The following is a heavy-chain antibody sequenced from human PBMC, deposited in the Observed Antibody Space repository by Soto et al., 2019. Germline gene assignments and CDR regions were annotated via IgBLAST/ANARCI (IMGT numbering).Heavy chain of an antibody. J-gene: IGHJ5*02. V-gene: IGHV3-30-3*01. CDR3: ARDYYGSGSYPLFDP. D-gene: IGHD3-10*01. CDR1: GFTFSGFA. CDR2: LSYSGTNE. Sequence: QVQLMESGGGVVQPGRSLRLSCAAAGFTFSGFAMHRVRQAPGKGLEWVAVLSYSGTNEYYADSVKGRVTISRDNAKNTLYLQMNSLGAEDTAVYYCARDYYGSGSYPLFDPWGQGTLVTVSS.